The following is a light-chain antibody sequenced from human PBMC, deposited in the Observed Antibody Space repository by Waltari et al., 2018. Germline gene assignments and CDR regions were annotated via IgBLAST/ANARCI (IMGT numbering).Light chain of an antibody. CDR1: QGVRND. V-gene: IGKV1-6*01. CDR3: LQDYSYPRT. J-gene: IGKJ1*01. CDR2: AAS. Sequence: IQMTQSPSSLSASIGDRVTITCRASQGVRNDVGWYQQKPGKAPKLLVYAASTLHIGVPSRFSGSGSDTDFTLTVTSLQPEDFATYYCLQDYSYPRTFGQGTRVEIK.